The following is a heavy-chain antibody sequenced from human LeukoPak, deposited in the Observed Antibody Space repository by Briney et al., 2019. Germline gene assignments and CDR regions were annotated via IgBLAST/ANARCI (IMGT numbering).Heavy chain of an antibody. Sequence: GGSLRLSCTASEITFSNYRISWVRQTLGKGLEWVASIKPDGSEKSYVDSVTGRFTISRDNARNSLYLQMNSLRAEDTALYYCASSSGGAFEVWGQGTMVTVSS. CDR2: IKPDGSEK. CDR1: EITFSNYR. CDR3: ASSSGGAFEV. V-gene: IGHV3-7*05. J-gene: IGHJ3*01. D-gene: IGHD2-15*01.